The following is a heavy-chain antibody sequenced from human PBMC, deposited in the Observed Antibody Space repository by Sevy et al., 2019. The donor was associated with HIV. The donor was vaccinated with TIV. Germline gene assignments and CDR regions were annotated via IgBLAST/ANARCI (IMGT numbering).Heavy chain of an antibody. J-gene: IGHJ4*01. CDR3: TRDDIYSHPWEFDW. V-gene: IGHV1-2*02. D-gene: IGHD5-18*01. Sequence: ASVKVSCKASGFTFSDYYMHWVRQAPGQGLEWMGWFNPNNDDSRSAQKFQGRVTLTGDMSISTAYMELTRLRSDDTAIYLCTRDDIYSHPWEFDWWGHGALVTVSS. CDR1: GFTFSDYY. CDR2: FNPNNDDS.